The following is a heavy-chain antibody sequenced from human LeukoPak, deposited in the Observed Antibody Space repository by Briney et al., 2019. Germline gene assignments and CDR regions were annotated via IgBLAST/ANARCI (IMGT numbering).Heavy chain of an antibody. CDR3: ASPTLYDSSGYYSDY. CDR2: ISSSGSTI. J-gene: IGHJ4*02. D-gene: IGHD3-22*01. Sequence: HPGGSLRLSCAASGFTFSSYEMNWVRQAPGKGLEWVSYISSSGSTIYYADSVKGRFTISRDNAKNSLYLQMNSLRAEDTAVYYCASPTLYDSSGYYSDYWGQGTLVTVSS. V-gene: IGHV3-48*03. CDR1: GFTFSSYE.